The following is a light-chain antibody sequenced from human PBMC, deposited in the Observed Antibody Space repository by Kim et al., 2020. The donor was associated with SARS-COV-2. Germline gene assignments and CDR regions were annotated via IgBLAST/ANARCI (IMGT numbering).Light chain of an antibody. CDR2: DVS. Sequence: EIVLTQSPPTLSLSPGERATLSCRASQYVSNYLAWYQQRPGQAPRLLIYDVSDRATAIPARFSGSGSGTDFTLTISSLEPEDFAVYYCQHRRSFGQGTKVDIK. CDR3: QHRRS. CDR1: QYVSNY. J-gene: IGKJ1*01. V-gene: IGKV3-11*01.